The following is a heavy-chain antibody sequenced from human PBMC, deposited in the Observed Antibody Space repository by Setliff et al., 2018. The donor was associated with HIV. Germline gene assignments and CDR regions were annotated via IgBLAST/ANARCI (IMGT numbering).Heavy chain of an antibody. V-gene: IGHV3-30*02. J-gene: IGHJ4*02. Sequence: PGGSLRLSCAASGFTFKTDAMHWVRQAPGKGLEWVAFIWYDGSEKEYGDSVKGRFTISRDNSRRTLYLQINNVRVEDTDVYHCAKDSGAINGAWFHLWGQGTLVTVSS. CDR2: IWYDGSEK. CDR1: GFTFKTDA. D-gene: IGHD2-8*01. CDR3: AKDSGAINGAWFHL.